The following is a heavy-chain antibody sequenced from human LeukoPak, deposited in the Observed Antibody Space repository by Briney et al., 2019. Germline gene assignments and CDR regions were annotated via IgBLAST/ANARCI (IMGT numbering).Heavy chain of an antibody. CDR2: IYYSGST. D-gene: IGHD6-19*01. CDR3: ARGQSSGWTLYFGY. V-gene: IGHV4-59*01. Sequence: SETLSLTCTVSGGSIRRYYWSWIRQPPGKGLEWIGNIYYSGSTNYNPSLTSRVTMSVDTSKNQFSLKLSSVTAADTAVYYCARGQSSGWTLYFGYWGQGTLVTVSS. J-gene: IGHJ4*02. CDR1: GGSIRRYY.